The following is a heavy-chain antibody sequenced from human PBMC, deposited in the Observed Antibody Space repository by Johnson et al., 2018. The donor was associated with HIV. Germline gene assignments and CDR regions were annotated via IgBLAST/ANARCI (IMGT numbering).Heavy chain of an antibody. CDR3: ASASGEWDAFDI. J-gene: IGHJ3*02. Sequence: EVQLVESGGGLKQPGGSLRLSCAASGFSISSYSMTWVRQAPGRGPEWISGTDNKGRNTYYANSVKGRFTIFRDNSKNTLYLQMGSLRAEDMAVYYCASASGEWDAFDIWGQGTVVNVSS. CDR1: GFSISSYS. CDR2: TDNKGRNT. D-gene: IGHD3-10*01. V-gene: IGHV3-64*01.